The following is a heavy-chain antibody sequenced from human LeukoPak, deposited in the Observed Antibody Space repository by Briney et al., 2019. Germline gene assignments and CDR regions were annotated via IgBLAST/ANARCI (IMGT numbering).Heavy chain of an antibody. CDR3: ARFSGPGMQHYYYYMDV. Sequence: GESLRLSCAASGFSVSMKYMTWVRQAPGKGLEWVSVIFSGGTTYYADSVKGRFTVSRDNSKNMMYPQMNSLRAEDAAVYYCARFSGPGMQHYYYYMDVWGIGTTVTVSS. D-gene: IGHD3-10*01. CDR1: GFSVSMKY. J-gene: IGHJ6*03. CDR2: IFSGGTT. V-gene: IGHV3-53*01.